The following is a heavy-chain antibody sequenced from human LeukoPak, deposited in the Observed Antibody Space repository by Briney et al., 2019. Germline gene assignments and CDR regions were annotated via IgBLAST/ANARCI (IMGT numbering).Heavy chain of an antibody. D-gene: IGHD5-12*01. J-gene: IGHJ4*02. Sequence: ASVKVSCKASGSTFTSYDINWVRQATGQGLEWMGWMNPNSGNTGYAQKFQGRVTITRNTSISTAYMELSSLRSEDTAVYYCARGRKTWLLTYYSDYWGQGTLVTVSS. CDR3: ARGRKTWLLTYYSDY. V-gene: IGHV1-8*03. CDR2: MNPNSGNT. CDR1: GSTFTSYD.